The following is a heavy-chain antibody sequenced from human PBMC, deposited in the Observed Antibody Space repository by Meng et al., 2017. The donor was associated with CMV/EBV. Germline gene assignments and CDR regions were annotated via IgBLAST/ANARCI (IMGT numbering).Heavy chain of an antibody. CDR2: ISSSDSTI. D-gene: IGHD6-19*01. CDR3: ARDRAGAAGSTGYYGMDV. J-gene: IGHJ6*02. Sequence: GESLKISCAASGFTFSDYYMSWIRQAPGKGLEWVSYISSSDSTIYYADSVKGRFTISRDNAKNSLYLQMNSLRAEDTAVYYCARDRAGAAGSTGYYGMDVWGQGTTVTVSS. CDR1: GFTFSDYY. V-gene: IGHV3-11*01.